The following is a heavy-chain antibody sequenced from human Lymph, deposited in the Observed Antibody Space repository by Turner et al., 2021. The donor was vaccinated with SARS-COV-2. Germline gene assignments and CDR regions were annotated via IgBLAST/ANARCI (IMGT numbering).Heavy chain of an antibody. Sequence: QVQLQESGPGLVKPSQTLSLTCTVSGGSISSVVYYWSWIRQHPGKGLEWIEYICFSGSTHYIPHFRSRVTISVDTSKNQFCLKLSSVTVADTAVYYCARARSSGTNYPGDFDYWGQGTLVPVSS. CDR3: ARARSSGTNYPGDFDY. V-gene: IGHV4-31*03. CDR2: ICFSGST. J-gene: IGHJ4*02. D-gene: IGHD1-1*01. CDR1: GGSISSVVYY.